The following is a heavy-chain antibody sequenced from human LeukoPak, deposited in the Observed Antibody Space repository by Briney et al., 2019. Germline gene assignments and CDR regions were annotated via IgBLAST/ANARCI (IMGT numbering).Heavy chain of an antibody. CDR2: INHSGST. Sequence: SETLSLTCAVYGGSFSGYYWSWIRQPPGKGLEWVGEINHSGSTNYNPSLKSRVTISVDTSKNQFSLKLSSVTAADTAVYYCARGVSPTGYYNVAYYYYMDVWGKGTTVTISS. V-gene: IGHV4-34*01. CDR1: GGSFSGYY. CDR3: ARGVSPTGYYNVAYYYYMDV. D-gene: IGHD3-9*01. J-gene: IGHJ6*03.